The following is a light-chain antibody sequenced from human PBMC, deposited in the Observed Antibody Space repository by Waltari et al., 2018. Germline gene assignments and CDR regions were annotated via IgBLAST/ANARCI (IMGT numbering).Light chain of an antibody. V-gene: IGKV1-5*03. Sequence: DIQMTQSPSTLSASVGDRVTITCRASQSVRTFLSWYQQKPGKAPKLLIYRASTLESGVPLRFAGSGSETEFTLTISGLQPDDFVTYYCQQYNHYSWTFGQGTEVDIK. CDR1: QSVRTF. J-gene: IGKJ1*01. CDR2: RAS. CDR3: QQYNHYSWT.